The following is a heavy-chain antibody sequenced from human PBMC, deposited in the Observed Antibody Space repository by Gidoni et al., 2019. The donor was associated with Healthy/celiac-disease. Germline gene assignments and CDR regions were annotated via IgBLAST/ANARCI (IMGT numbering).Heavy chain of an antibody. CDR3: AMSEYDFWSGLDY. CDR1: GFTFSSYA. CDR2: ISSSGGST. Sequence: EVQLVESGGGLVQPGGSLRLSCAASGFTFSSYAMSWVRQAPGKGLGWVSAISSSGGSTYYADSVKGRFTISRDNSKNTLYLQMNSLRAEDTAVYYCAMSEYDFWSGLDYWGQGTLVTVSS. D-gene: IGHD3-3*01. J-gene: IGHJ4*02. V-gene: IGHV3-23*04.